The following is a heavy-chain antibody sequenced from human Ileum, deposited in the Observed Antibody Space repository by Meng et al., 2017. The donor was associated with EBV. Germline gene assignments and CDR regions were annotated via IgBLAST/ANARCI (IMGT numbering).Heavy chain of an antibody. J-gene: IGHJ4*02. D-gene: IGHD6-6*01. V-gene: IGHV4-4*02. CDR1: GDSMRGPNW. CDR3: AREVSNSSSWGSFDY. Sequence: QVQLQESGPGLVKPSETLSLTCTVSGDSMRGPNWWHWVRQAPGEGLEWIGEIYHTGSTNYNPSLKSRVSMSVDQSRNQFSMRLTSVTAADTAVYFCAREVSNSSSWGSFDYWGQGALVTVSS. CDR2: IYHTGST.